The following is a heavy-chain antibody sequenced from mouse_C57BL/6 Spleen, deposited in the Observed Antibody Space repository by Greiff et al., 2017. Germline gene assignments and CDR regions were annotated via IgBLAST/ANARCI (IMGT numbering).Heavy chain of an antibody. J-gene: IGHJ2*01. CDR2: ISSGSSTI. CDR1: GFTFSDYG. D-gene: IGHD1-1*01. V-gene: IGHV5-17*01. Sequence: DVKLVESGGGLVKPGGSLKLSCAASGFTFSDYGMHWVRQAPEKGLEWVAYISSGSSTIYYADTVKGRFTISRDNAKNTLFLQMTSLRSEDTAMYYCARGPSYYGSPYFDYWGQGTTLTVSS. CDR3: ARGPSYYGSPYFDY.